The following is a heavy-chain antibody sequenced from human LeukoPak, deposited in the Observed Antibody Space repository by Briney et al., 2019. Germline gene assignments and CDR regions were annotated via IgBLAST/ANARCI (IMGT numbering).Heavy chain of an antibody. CDR1: VGSFSDYF. CDR3: AGTYYYDSSGYYHYSL. V-gene: IGHV4-34*01. D-gene: IGHD3-22*01. J-gene: IGHJ4*02. CDR2: INHSGRT. Sequence: SETLSLTCAVYVGSFSDYFWSWIRQPPGKGLEWIGEINHSGRTKYNPSLKSRVTISVDTSKNQFSLKLSSVTAADTAVYYCAGTYYYDSSGYYHYSLWGQGTLVTVSS.